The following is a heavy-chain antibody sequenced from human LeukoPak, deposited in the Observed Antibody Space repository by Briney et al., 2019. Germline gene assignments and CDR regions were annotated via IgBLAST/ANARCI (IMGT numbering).Heavy chain of an antibody. CDR3: ARVGKTVLRYVDWLPGYFDY. Sequence: GGSLRLSCAASGFTFSSYWMTWVRQAPGKGLEWVANIKQDGSENYYVDSVKGRFTISRDNAKDSLCLQMNYLRADDTAVYYCARVGKTVLRYVDWLPGYFDYWGQGTLVTVSS. CDR1: GFTFSSYW. CDR2: IKQDGSEN. D-gene: IGHD3-9*01. J-gene: IGHJ4*02. V-gene: IGHV3-7*04.